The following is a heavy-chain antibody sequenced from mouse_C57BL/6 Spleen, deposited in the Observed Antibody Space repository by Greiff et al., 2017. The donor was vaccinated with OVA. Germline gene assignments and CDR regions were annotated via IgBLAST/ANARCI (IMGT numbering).Heavy chain of an antibody. CDR3: ARGDGSSYYAIDY. CDR2: IYPRSGNT. V-gene: IGHV1-81*01. J-gene: IGHJ4*01. Sequence: QVQLQQSGAELARPGASVKLSCKASGYTFTSYGISWVKQRTGQGLEWIGEIYPRSGNTYYNEKFKGKATLTADKSSSTAYMELRRLTSEDAAVYFCARGDGSSYYAIDYWGQGTSVTVSS. CDR1: GYTFTSYG. D-gene: IGHD1-1*01.